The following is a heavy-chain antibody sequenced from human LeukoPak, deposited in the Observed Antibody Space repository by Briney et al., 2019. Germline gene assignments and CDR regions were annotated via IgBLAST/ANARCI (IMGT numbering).Heavy chain of an antibody. CDR2: INWNGGST. CDR1: GFTFDDYG. CDR3: ARALGYCSSTSCRVYYYYMDV. V-gene: IGHV3-20*04. Sequence: GGSLRLSCAASGFTFDDYGMSWVRQAPGKGLEWVSGINWNGGSTGYAYSVKGRYTITRDNAKNSLYLQMYSLRAEDTALYYCARALGYCSSTSCRVYYYYMDVWGKGTTVTVSS. D-gene: IGHD2-2*01. J-gene: IGHJ6*03.